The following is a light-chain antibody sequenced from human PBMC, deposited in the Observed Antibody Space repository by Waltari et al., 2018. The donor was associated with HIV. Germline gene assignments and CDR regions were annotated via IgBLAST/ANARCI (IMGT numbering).Light chain of an antibody. CDR3: LLSYSGVRV. J-gene: IGLJ3*02. V-gene: IGLV7-46*01. CDR2: DTE. Sequence: QVVVTQEPSLSVSPGGTVTVTCASSTGSVSRNQSPHWLQLKAGQPPRTLIYDTEKRHPWTAGRFSGSLIGGRAALMLSGALPDDEADYYCLLSYSGVRVFGGGTKLTV. CDR1: TGSVSRNQS.